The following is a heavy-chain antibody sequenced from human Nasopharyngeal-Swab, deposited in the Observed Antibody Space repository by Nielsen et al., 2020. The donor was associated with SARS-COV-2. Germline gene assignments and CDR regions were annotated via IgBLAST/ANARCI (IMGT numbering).Heavy chain of an antibody. V-gene: IGHV1-69*13. CDR3: ARARSFWSGTPFY. CDR1: GGTFSSYA. J-gene: IGHJ4*02. CDR2: IIPIFGTA. Sequence: SVKVSCKASGGTFSSYAISWVRQAPGQGLEWMGGIIPIFGTANYAQKFQGRVTITADESTSTAYMGLSSLRSEDTAVYYCARARSFWSGTPFYWGQGTLVTVSS. D-gene: IGHD3-3*01.